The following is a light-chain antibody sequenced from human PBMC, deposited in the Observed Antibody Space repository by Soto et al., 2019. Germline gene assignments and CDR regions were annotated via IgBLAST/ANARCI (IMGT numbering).Light chain of an antibody. J-gene: IGLJ2*01. V-gene: IGLV1-44*01. CDR3: AAWDDSLNGNV. CDR2: SNN. Sequence: QSVLTQPPSASGTPGQRVTISCSGSSSNIGSNTVNWYQQLPGTAPKLLIYSNNQRPSGVPDRFSGSKSGTSASLAISGLQSEEEADYYCAAWDDSLNGNVFGGGTKLTVL. CDR1: SSNIGSNT.